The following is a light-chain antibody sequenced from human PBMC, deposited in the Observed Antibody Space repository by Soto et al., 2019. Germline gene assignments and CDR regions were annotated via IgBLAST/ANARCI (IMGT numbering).Light chain of an antibody. V-gene: IGKV3-20*01. J-gene: IGKJ1*01. CDR2: GAS. Sequence: ETVLTQSPGTLSLSSGERATLSCRASQSVSSSYLAWYQQKPGQAPRLLIYGASSRATGIPDRFSGSGSGTDFTLTISRLEPEYFAVYYCQQYGSSPPSWTFGQGTKVEIK. CDR1: QSVSSSY. CDR3: QQYGSSPPSWT.